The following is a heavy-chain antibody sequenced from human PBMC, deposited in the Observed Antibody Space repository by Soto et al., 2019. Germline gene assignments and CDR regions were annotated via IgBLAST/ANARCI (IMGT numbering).Heavy chain of an antibody. CDR1: GYTFTSYG. CDR2: ISAYNGNT. D-gene: IGHD3-3*01. Sequence: ASVKVSCKASGYTFTSYGISWVRQAPGQGLEWMGWISAYNGNTNYAQKLQGRVTMTTDTSTSTAYMELRSLRSDDTAVYYCARETQDQTITIFGVVNPHFDYWGQGXLVTVYS. V-gene: IGHV1-18*04. CDR3: ARETQDQTITIFGVVNPHFDY. J-gene: IGHJ4*02.